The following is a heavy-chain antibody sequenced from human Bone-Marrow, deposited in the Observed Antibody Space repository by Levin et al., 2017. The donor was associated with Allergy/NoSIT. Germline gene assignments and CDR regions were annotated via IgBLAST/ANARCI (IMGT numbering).Heavy chain of an antibody. D-gene: IGHD2-2*01. V-gene: IGHV4-31*03. J-gene: IGHJ6*03. Sequence: SQTLSLTCTVSGGSIRSGGYYWSWIRQHPGKGLEWIGYIYYSGSTYYNPSLKSRVTISVDTSKNQFSLKLSSVTAADTAVYYCARGRYQPVYYMDVWGKGTTVTVSS. CDR2: IYYSGST. CDR1: GGSIRSGGYY. CDR3: ARGRYQPVYYMDV.